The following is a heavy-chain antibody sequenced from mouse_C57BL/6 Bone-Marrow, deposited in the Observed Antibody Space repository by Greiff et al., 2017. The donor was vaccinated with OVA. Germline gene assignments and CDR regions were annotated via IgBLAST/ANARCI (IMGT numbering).Heavy chain of an antibody. CDR1: GYTFTDYE. V-gene: IGHV1-15*01. CDR3: TRGYSNHYAMDY. Sequence: VQLQESGAELVRPGASVTLSCKASGYTFTDYEMHWVKQTPVHGLEWIGAIDPGTGGTAYNQKFKGKAILTADKSSSTAYMELRSLTSEESAVYYCTRGYSNHYAMDYWGQGTSVTVSA. CDR2: IDPGTGGT. J-gene: IGHJ4*01. D-gene: IGHD2-5*01.